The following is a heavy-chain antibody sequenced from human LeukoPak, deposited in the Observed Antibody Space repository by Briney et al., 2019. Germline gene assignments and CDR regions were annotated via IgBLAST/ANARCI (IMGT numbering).Heavy chain of an antibody. Sequence: HAGGSLRLACVASGFTFSSYWMSGVRHAPGKGLEWVANIKQDGTEKYYVDSVKGRFTISRDNAKNSLYLQMNSLRDEDTAMYYCARLAYYFDYWGQGTLVTVSS. CDR3: ARLAYYFDY. J-gene: IGHJ4*02. CDR2: IKQDGTEK. V-gene: IGHV3-7*03. CDR1: GFTFSSYW.